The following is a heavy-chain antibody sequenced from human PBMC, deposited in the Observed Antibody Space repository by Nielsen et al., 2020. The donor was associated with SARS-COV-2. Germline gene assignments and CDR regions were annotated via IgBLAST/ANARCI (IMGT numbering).Heavy chain of an antibody. D-gene: IGHD3-9*01. CDR1: GFTFSNAW. J-gene: IGHJ6*02. CDR2: IKSKTDGGTT. CDR3: TTVEYYDILTGWSYDYYYGMDV. V-gene: IGHV3-15*01. Sequence: GESLKISCAASGFTFSNAWMSWVRQAPGKGLEWVGRIKSKTDGGTTDYAAPVKGRFTISRDDSKNTLYLQMNSLKTEDTAVYYCTTVEYYDILTGWSYDYYYGMDVWGQGTTVTVSS.